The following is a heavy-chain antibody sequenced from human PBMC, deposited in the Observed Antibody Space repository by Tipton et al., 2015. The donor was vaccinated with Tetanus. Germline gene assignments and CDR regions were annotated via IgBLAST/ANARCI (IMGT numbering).Heavy chain of an antibody. CDR3: ARHAGAGATIWGTDY. Sequence: GLVKPSETLSLTCTVSGGSSSNYYWSWIRQPPGKGLEWIGYISYSGSTNSNPSLKSRVTISVDASKNQFSLELTSVTAADTAVYYCARHAGAGATIWGTDYWGQGTLVTVSS. J-gene: IGHJ4*02. D-gene: IGHD3-9*01. CDR2: ISYSGST. V-gene: IGHV4-59*08. CDR1: GGSSSNYY.